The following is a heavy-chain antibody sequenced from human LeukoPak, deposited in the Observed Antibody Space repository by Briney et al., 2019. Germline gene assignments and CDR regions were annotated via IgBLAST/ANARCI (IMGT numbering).Heavy chain of an antibody. CDR2: INHSGST. D-gene: IGHD3-22*01. CDR3: ARHSSTRAFDY. CDR1: GGSFSGYY. Sequence: SGTLSLTCAVYGGSFSGYYWSWIRQPPGKGLEWIGEINHSGSTNYNPSLKSRGTISVDTSKNQFSLKLSAVAAADTAVYYCARHSSTRAFDYWGQGTLVTVSS. J-gene: IGHJ4*02. V-gene: IGHV4-34*01.